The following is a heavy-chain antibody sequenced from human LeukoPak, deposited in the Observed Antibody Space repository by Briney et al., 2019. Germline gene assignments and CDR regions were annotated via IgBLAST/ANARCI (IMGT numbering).Heavy chain of an antibody. Sequence: PGGSLRLSCAASGFTFSSYSMNWVRQAPGKGLEWVSYISSSSSTIYYADSVKGRLTISRDNAKNSLYLQMNSLRAEDTAVYYCARAPGYYGSGSYYNGFDYWGQGTLVTVSS. CDR3: ARAPGYYGSGSYYNGFDY. CDR2: ISSSSSTI. D-gene: IGHD3-10*01. V-gene: IGHV3-48*01. J-gene: IGHJ4*02. CDR1: GFTFSSYS.